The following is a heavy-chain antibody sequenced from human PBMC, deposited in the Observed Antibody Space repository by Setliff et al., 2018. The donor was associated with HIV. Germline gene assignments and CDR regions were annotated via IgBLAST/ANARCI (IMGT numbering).Heavy chain of an antibody. D-gene: IGHD3-10*01. CDR3: ARANVGGGMNMVRGITSNYNYYYMDV. CDR1: GDSISRSGSHY. J-gene: IGHJ6*03. V-gene: IGHV4-39*07. Sequence: SETLSLTCIVSGDSISRSGSHYWGWIRQPPGKGLEWIGHIFYTGYAIYSPSLKGRVTMSADTPKNEFSLNVSSVTAADTAVYYCARANVGGGMNMVRGITSNYNYYYMDVWGKGTTVTVSS. CDR2: IFYTGYA.